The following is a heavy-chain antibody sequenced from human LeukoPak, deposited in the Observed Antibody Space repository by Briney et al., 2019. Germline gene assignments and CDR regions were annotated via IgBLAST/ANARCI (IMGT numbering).Heavy chain of an antibody. CDR2: INPNSGGT. Sequence: ASVKVSCKASGYTFTGYYMHWVRQAPGQGREWMGWINPNSGGTNYAKKFQGRVTMTRDTSISTAYMELSRLRSDDTAVHYCAREGPTSSSGRWGQGTLVTVSS. CDR1: GYTFTGYY. J-gene: IGHJ4*02. V-gene: IGHV1-2*02. D-gene: IGHD6-6*01. CDR3: AREGPTSSSGR.